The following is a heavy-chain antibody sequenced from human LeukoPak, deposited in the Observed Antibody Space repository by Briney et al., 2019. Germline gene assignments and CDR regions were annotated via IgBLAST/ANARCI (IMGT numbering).Heavy chain of an antibody. D-gene: IGHD1-26*01. J-gene: IGHJ4*02. CDR2: ISSSGSTI. CDR1: GFTISDYY. V-gene: IGHV3-11*01. CDR3: ARDPKVGATYFDY. Sequence: PGGSQRLSCAASGFTISDYYMSWIRQAPGKGLEWVSYISSSGSTIYYADSVKGRFTISRDNAKNSLYLQMNSLRAEDTAVYYCARDPKVGATYFDYWGQGTLVTVSS.